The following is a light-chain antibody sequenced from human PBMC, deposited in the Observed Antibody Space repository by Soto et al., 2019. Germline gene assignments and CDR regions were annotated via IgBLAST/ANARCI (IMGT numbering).Light chain of an antibody. Sequence: ENGVTQSPCILYLNPGDRATLSCRASQTISSGFLAWYQQKVGQAPRLLIYNASNRTTGIPARFSGSGSGTDFTLTISSLEPEDFAVYYCQQRGDWPPITFGQGTRLEIK. CDR1: QTISSGF. J-gene: IGKJ5*01. CDR2: NAS. CDR3: QQRGDWPPIT. V-gene: IGKV3-11*01.